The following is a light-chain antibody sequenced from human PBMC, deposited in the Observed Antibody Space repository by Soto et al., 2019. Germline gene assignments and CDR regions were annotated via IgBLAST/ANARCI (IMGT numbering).Light chain of an antibody. J-gene: IGKJ1*01. V-gene: IGKV1-5*01. Sequence: DIPMTQSPSALSASVGDRVTINCRASRSISDWLAWYQQKPGKAPKLLIFDASTLQSGVPSRFSGSGSGTEFTLTISSLQPDDFATYYCLQYESYSWAFGQGTKVE. CDR1: RSISDW. CDR3: LQYESYSWA. CDR2: DAS.